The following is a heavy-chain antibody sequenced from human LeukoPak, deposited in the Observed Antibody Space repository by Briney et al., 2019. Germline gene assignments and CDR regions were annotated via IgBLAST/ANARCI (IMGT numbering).Heavy chain of an antibody. V-gene: IGHV3-74*01. CDR3: ARGVTGSLSGLYGLDV. Sequence: GGSLRLSCAASGFTFSNYWMHCVRQAPGKGLVWVSRIPSEGKSTNYADSVKGRFTISRDNAKNTLYLQMNSLRVEDTAVYYCARGVTGSLSGLYGLDVWGQGTTVTVSS. CDR2: IPSEGKST. D-gene: IGHD1-20*01. J-gene: IGHJ6*02. CDR1: GFTFSNYW.